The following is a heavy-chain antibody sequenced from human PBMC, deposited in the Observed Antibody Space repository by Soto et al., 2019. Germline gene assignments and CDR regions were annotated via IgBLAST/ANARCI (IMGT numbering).Heavy chain of an antibody. CDR2: ISYDGSNK. D-gene: IGHD3-22*01. CDR1: GFTFSSYA. J-gene: IGHJ5*02. Sequence: GGSLRLSCAASGFTFSSYAMHWVRQAPGKGLEWVAVISYDGSNKYYADSVKGRFTISRDNSKNTLYLQMNSLRAEDTAVYYCARESYYDSSGYYYADDWFEPWGKGTLVTVS. CDR3: ARESYYDSSGYYYADDWFEP. V-gene: IGHV3-30-3*01.